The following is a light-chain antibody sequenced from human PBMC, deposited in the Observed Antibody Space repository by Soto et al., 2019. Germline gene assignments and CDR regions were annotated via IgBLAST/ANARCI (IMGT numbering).Light chain of an antibody. CDR3: QQFNNWPPT. J-gene: IGKJ1*01. Sequence: EIVMTQSPATLSVSPGERVTLSCRASQSVSSNLAWYQQKPGQVPRLLIYGASTRATGIPARFSGSGSGTEFTRTISSLQSEDFAVDYCQQFNNWPPTFGQGTKVEIK. V-gene: IGKV3-15*01. CDR2: GAS. CDR1: QSVSSN.